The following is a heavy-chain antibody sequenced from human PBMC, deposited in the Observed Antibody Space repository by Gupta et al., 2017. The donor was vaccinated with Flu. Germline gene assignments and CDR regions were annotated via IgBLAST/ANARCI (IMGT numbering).Heavy chain of an antibody. J-gene: IGHJ5*02. D-gene: IGHD4-17*01. V-gene: IGHV3-9*01. CDR3: AKDGNDYGDYVASWFDP. Sequence: EVQLVESGGGLVQPGRSLRLSCAASGFSFDDYAMHWVRQAPGKGLEWVSGISWNSGSIGYADSVKGQFTISRDNAKNSLYLQMNSLRAEDTALYYCAKDGNDYGDYVASWFDPWGQGTLVTVSS. CDR1: GFSFDDYA. CDR2: ISWNSGSI.